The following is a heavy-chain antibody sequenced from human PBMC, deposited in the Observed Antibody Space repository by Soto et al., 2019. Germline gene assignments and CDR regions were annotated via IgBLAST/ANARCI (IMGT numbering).Heavy chain of an antibody. CDR2: IKTDGSII. D-gene: IGHD1-26*01. J-gene: IGHJ2*01. CDR3: ARVGQGAWYFEL. V-gene: IGHV3-74*01. CDR1: GFSFSSYW. Sequence: EVQLVESGGGLVQPGGSLRLSCAASGFSFSSYWMHWVSQAPGKGLVWVSRIKTDGSIITYEDSVKGRFTISRDNAKNTLYLQMNTLRAEDTAVYYCARVGQGAWYFELWGRGTLVTVSS.